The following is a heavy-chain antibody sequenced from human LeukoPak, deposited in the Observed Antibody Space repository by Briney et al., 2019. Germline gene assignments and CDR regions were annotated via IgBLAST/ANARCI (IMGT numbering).Heavy chain of an antibody. D-gene: IGHD1-26*01. J-gene: IGHJ3*02. CDR1: GFTFSSYA. CDR3: AKGRWEVNLSDAFDI. CDR2: ICGSCGST. V-gene: IGHV3-23*01. Sequence: GGSLRLSCAASGFTFSSYAMSWVRQAPGKGPEWVSGICGSCGSTYYADSVKGRFTISRDNSKNTLYLQMNSLRAKDTAVYYCAKGRWEVNLSDAFDIWGQGTLVTVSS.